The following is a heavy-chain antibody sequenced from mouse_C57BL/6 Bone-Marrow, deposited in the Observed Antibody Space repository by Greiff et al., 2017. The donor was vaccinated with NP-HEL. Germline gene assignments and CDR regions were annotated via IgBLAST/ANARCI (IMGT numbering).Heavy chain of an antibody. CDR3: ACGFYYYGSRGAMDY. V-gene: IGHV1-9*01. CDR2: ILPGSGST. CDR1: GYTFTGYW. Sequence: VKLMESGAELMKPGASVKLSCKATGYTFTGYWIEWVKQRPGHGLEWIGEILPGSGSTNYNEKFKGKATFTADTSSNTAYMQLSSLTTEDSAIYYCACGFYYYGSRGAMDYWGQGTSVTVSS. J-gene: IGHJ4*01. D-gene: IGHD1-1*01.